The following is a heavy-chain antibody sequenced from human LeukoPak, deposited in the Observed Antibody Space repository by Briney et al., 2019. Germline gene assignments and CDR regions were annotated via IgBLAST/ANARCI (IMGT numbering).Heavy chain of an antibody. J-gene: IGHJ6*03. V-gene: IGHV3-53*01. D-gene: IGHD3-10*01. Sequence: PGGSLRLSCAASGFTVSSNYMSSVRQAPGKGLEWVSFIYSGGSTYYADSVKGRFTISGDNSKNTLYLQMNSLRVEDTAVYYCARVVDRGTGSYYYYYYYYMDVWGKGTTVTVSS. CDR1: GFTVSSNY. CDR3: ARVVDRGTGSYYYYYYYYMDV. CDR2: IYSGGST.